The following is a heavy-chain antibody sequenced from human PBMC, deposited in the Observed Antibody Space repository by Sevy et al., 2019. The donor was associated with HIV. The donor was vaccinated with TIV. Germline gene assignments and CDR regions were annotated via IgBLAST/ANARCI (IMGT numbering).Heavy chain of an antibody. V-gene: IGHV1-18*01. CDR2: ISDYNGYT. J-gene: IGHJ6*02. Sequence: ASVKVSCKASGYTFSSYGISWVRQAPGQGLEWMGWISDYNGYTNYAHKFQGRVTMSTETSTRTANMELRSLRSDDTAVSFCAREGYYYRSGTYRPPNYYGMDVWGQGTAVTVSS. CDR3: AREGYYYRSGTYRPPNYYGMDV. CDR1: GYTFSSYG. D-gene: IGHD3-10*01.